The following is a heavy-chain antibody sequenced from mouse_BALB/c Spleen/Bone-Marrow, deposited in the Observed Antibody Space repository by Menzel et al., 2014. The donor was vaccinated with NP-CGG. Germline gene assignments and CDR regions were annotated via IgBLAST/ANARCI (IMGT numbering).Heavy chain of an antibody. Sequence: QVQLKESGAEVVKPGAPVKLSCKASGYTFTRYWMHWVRQRPGRGLEWIGKIDPSDSETHYNHEFKDKATLTVDKSSSTAYIQLSSLTSEDSAVYFCARSGGNYVAWFVDWGQGTLVTVSP. CDR1: GYTFTRYW. J-gene: IGHJ3*01. D-gene: IGHD2-1*01. V-gene: IGHV1-69*02. CDR2: IDPSDSET. CDR3: ARSGGNYVAWFVD.